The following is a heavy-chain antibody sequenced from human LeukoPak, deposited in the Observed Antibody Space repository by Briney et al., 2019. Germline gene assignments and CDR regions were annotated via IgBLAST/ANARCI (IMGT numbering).Heavy chain of an antibody. V-gene: IGHV3-11*01. CDR3: ARRTYYYDSSGYGYFDY. J-gene: IGHJ4*02. CDR1: GFTFSDYY. D-gene: IGHD3-22*01. Sequence: PGGSLRLSCAASGFTFSDYYMSWIRQAPGKGLEWVSYISSSGSTIYYADSVKGRFTISRDNAKNSLYLQMNSLRAKDTAVYYCARRTYYYDSSGYGYFDYWGQGTLVTVSS. CDR2: ISSSGSTI.